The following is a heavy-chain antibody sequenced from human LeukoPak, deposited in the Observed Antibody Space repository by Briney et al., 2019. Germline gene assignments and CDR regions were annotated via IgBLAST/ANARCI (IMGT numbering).Heavy chain of an antibody. V-gene: IGHV3-30*04. CDR2: ISYDGSNK. J-gene: IGHJ4*02. CDR3: AREEYDFWSGYYFDY. D-gene: IGHD3-3*01. CDR1: GFTFSSYA. Sequence: GGSLRLSCAASGFTFSSYAMHWVRQAPGKGLEWVAVISYDGSNKYYADSVKGRFTISRDNSKNTLYLQMNSLRAEDTAVYYCAREEYDFWSGYYFDYWGQGTLVTVPS.